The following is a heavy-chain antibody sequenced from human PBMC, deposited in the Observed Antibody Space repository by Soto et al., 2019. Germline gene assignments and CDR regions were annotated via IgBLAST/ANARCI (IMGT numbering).Heavy chain of an antibody. J-gene: IGHJ4*02. CDR1: AGYISSGFYF. CDR2: IYSSGTA. Sequence: SETLSLTCTVSAGYISSGFYFWSWMRQPPGKGLEWLGHIYSSGTAYYNPSLKSRLTISVGASKNQFSLKLTSVTAADTAIYYCASRQQQVALVDYWGQGTLVTVSS. D-gene: IGHD5-12*01. CDR3: ASRQQQVALVDY. V-gene: IGHV4-30-4*01.